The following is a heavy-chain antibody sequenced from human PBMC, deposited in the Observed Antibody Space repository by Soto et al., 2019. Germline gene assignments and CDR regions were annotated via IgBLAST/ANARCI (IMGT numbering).Heavy chain of an antibody. D-gene: IGHD3-9*01. CDR2: IKQDGSEK. J-gene: IGHJ4*02. CDR1: GFTFSSYW. V-gene: IGHV3-7*05. Sequence: GGSLRLSCAASGFTFSSYWMSWVRQAPGKGLEWVANIKQDGSEKYYVDSVKGRFTISRDNAKNSLYLQMNSLRAEDTAVYYCARDQDVRYFDWLLLFDYWGQGTLVTVSS. CDR3: ARDQDVRYFDWLLLFDY.